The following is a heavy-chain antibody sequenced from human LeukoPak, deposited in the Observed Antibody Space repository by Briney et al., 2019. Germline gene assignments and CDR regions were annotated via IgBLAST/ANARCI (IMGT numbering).Heavy chain of an antibody. V-gene: IGHV4-61*08. CDR3: ARVDVTYGGLYYFDY. D-gene: IGHD4-17*01. J-gene: IGHJ4*02. CDR2: INHSGST. CDR1: GGSISSGGYS. Sequence: PSETLSLTCAVSGGSISSGGYSWSWIRQPPRKGLEWIGEINHSGSTNYNPSLKGRVTISVDTSKNQFSLKLSSVTAADTAVYYCARVDVTYGGLYYFDYWGQGTLVTVSS.